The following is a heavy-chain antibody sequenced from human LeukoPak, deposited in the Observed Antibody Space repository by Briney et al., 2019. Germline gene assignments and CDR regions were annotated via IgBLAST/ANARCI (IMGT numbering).Heavy chain of an antibody. CDR1: GFTFSSYA. D-gene: IGHD5-18*01. CDR3: AKDIAQGYTFGSIEQDY. J-gene: IGHJ4*02. CDR2: ISGSGGST. Sequence: GGSLRLSCAASGFTFSSYAMSWVRQAPGKGLEWVSAISGSGGSTYYADSVKGRFTISRDNSKNTLSLQMNSLRAEDTAVYYCAKDIAQGYTFGSIEQDYWGQGTLVTVSS. V-gene: IGHV3-23*01.